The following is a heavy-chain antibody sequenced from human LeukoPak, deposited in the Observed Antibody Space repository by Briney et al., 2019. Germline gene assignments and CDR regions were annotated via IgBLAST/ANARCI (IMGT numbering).Heavy chain of an antibody. CDR1: GDSISSSSYY. J-gene: IGHJ5*02. CDR3: ARDWLGLELREYWFDP. CDR2: IYYSGST. Sequence: PSETLSLTCTVSGDSISSSSYYWGWIRQPPGKGLEWIGSIYYSGSTFYNPSLKSRVTISVDTSKNQFSLKLSSVTAADTAVYYCARDWLGLELREYWFDPWGQGTLVTVSS. D-gene: IGHD1-7*01. V-gene: IGHV4-39*07.